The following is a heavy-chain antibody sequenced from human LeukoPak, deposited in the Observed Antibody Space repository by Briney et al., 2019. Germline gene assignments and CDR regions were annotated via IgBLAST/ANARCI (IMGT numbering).Heavy chain of an antibody. CDR2: INHSGST. J-gene: IGHJ6*02. CDR1: GGSFSGYY. V-gene: IGHV4-34*01. CDR3: ARGRYYYYGMDV. Sequence: NSSETLSLTCAVYGGSFSGYYWSWIRQPPGKGLEWIGEINHSGSTNYNPSLKSRVTIPVDTSKNQFSLKLSSVTAADTAVYYCARGRYYYYGMDVWGQGTTVTVSS.